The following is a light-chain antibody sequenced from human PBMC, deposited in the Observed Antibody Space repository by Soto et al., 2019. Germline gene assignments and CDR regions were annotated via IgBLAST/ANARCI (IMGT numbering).Light chain of an antibody. CDR3: QQTYDTPIT. Sequence: EIPVAPSPSSLSSSVGGRVTITCQTSQAINRYLNWYQQTPGRAPKLLIYAASILHSGVPPRFSGSGVGTYFTLTINGLQPEDFTAYYCQQTYDTPITFGQGTRLE. J-gene: IGKJ5*01. V-gene: IGKV1-39*01. CDR2: AAS. CDR1: QAINRY.